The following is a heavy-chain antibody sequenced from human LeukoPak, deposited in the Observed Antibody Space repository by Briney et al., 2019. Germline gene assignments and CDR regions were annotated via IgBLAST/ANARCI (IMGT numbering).Heavy chain of an antibody. D-gene: IGHD3-22*01. CDR3: ASQGEYYDRHVDY. CDR2: ISWDGGST. CDR1: GFTFDDYA. V-gene: IGHV3-43D*03. J-gene: IGHJ4*02. Sequence: GGSLRLSCAASGFTFDDYAMHWVRQAPGKGLEWVSLISWDGGSTYYADSVKGRFTISRDNSKNSLYLQMNSLRAEDTAVYYCASQGEYYDRHVDYWGQGTLVTVSS.